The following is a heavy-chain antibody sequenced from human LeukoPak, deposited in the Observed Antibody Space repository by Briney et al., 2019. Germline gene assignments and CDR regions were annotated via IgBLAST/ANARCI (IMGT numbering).Heavy chain of an antibody. Sequence: PGGSLRLSCAASGFTFSSYLMHWVRQGPGKGLVWVSRINSDGSSTSYADSVKGRFTISRDNAKNTLYLQMNSLRAEDTAVYYCARDQGRGGYDILTGYPEGRWGQGTMVTVSS. V-gene: IGHV3-74*01. CDR1: GFTFSSYL. CDR3: ARDQGRGGYDILTGYPEGR. J-gene: IGHJ3*01. D-gene: IGHD3-9*01. CDR2: INSDGSST.